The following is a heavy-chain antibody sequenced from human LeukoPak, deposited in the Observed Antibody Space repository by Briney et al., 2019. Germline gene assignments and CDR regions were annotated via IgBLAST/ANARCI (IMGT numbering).Heavy chain of an antibody. Sequence: ETLSLTCTVSGDSISSSNYYWGWIRQPPGKGLEWVAAISGRGGNTHYEDSVKGRFTISRDNSKNTLYLQMNSLRAEDTAVYYCAKEDSEGGPNWFDPWGQGTLVTVSS. CDR1: GDSISSSNYY. D-gene: IGHD1-14*01. J-gene: IGHJ5*02. V-gene: IGHV3-23*01. CDR3: AKEDSEGGPNWFDP. CDR2: ISGRGGNT.